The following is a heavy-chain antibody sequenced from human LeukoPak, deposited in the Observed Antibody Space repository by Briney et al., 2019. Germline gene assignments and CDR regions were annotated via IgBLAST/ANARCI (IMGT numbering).Heavy chain of an antibody. CDR3: ARLGYSSGWHFDY. CDR1: GGSISSSGYY. V-gene: IGHV4-39*02. J-gene: IGHJ4*02. CDR2: MSYSGST. D-gene: IGHD6-19*01. Sequence: PSETLSLTCTVSGGSISSSGYYWGWIRQPPGKGLECIGIMSYSGSTYYNPSLKSRVTMSVDTSKNHFSLKLSSVTAADTAVYYCARLGYSSGWHFDYWGQGTLVTVSS.